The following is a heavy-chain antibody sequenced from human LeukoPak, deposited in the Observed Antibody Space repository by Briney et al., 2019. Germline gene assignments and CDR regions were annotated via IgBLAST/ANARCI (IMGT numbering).Heavy chain of an antibody. CDR3: AKPLWSGPYYMDV. J-gene: IGHJ6*03. Sequence: GSLRLSCAASGFTVSSNYMSWVRQAPGKGLEWVSAISGSGGSTYYADSVKGRFTISRDNSKNTLYLQMNSLRAEDTAVYYCAKPLWSGPYYMDVWDKGTTVTVSS. CDR2: ISGSGGST. V-gene: IGHV3-23*01. D-gene: IGHD3-3*01. CDR1: GFTVSSNY.